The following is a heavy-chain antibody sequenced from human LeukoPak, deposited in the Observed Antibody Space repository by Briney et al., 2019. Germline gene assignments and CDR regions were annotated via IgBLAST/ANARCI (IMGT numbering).Heavy chain of an antibody. CDR3: ARGGGSSGYSSGWYYFDY. Sequence: QPGGSLRLSCGASGFTFSTNYMSWVRQAPGKGLEWVSAISGSGGRTYYADSVKGRSTISRDNSKNTLCLQMNSLSTEQKAGYYFARGGGSSGYSSGWYYFDYWGQGTLVTVSS. J-gene: IGHJ4*02. CDR2: ISGSGGRT. D-gene: IGHD6-19*01. CDR1: GFTFSTNY. V-gene: IGHV3-23*01.